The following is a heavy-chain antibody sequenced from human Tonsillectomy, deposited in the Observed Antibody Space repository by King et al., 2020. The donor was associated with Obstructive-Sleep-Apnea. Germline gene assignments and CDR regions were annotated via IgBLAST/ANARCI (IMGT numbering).Heavy chain of an antibody. V-gene: IGHV3-23*04. D-gene: IGHD6-6*01. CDR1: GFTFNIYA. CDR3: AKSLKYSSSPEFDC. Sequence: VQLVESGGGLVQPGGSLRLSCAASGFTFNIYAMTWVRQAPGKGLEWVSAISGSGDSTYSADSVKGRFTISRDNSKNTLYLQMNSLRAEDTAVYYCAKSLKYSSSPEFDCWGQGTLVTVSS. J-gene: IGHJ4*02. CDR2: ISGSGDST.